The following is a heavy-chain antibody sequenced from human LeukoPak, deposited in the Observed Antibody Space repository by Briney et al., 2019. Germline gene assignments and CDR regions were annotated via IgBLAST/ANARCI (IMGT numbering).Heavy chain of an antibody. Sequence: APLKVSCKASGYTFTRYGISCVRQAPGQGLEWMGWISAYNGNTNDAQKLKGRVTMTTDTSTSTAYTKLRCLRSHETPPYYCGRYFTGGGLYDDYWGQGTLVTVSS. J-gene: IGHJ4*02. CDR1: GYTFTRYG. D-gene: IGHD3-16*01. CDR3: GRYFTGGGLYDDY. V-gene: IGHV1-18*01. CDR2: ISAYNGNT.